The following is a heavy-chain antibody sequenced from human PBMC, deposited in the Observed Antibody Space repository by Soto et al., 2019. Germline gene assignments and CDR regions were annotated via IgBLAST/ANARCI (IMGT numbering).Heavy chain of an antibody. CDR2: IKQDGSEK. CDR3: ARGIFYASLPFDD. D-gene: IGHD3-16*01. J-gene: IGHJ4*02. V-gene: IGHV3-7*03. Sequence: QTGGYLRLSCAASGFTFSSYWMSWVRQAPGKGLEWVANIKQDGSEKYYVDSVKGRFTISRDNAKNSLYLQMNSLRAEDTAVYYCARGIFYASLPFDDWGQGIVDSGS. CDR1: GFTFSSYW.